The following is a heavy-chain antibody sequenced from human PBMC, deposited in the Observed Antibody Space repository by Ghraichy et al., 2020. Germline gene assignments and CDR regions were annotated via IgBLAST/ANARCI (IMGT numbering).Heavy chain of an antibody. Sequence: GGSLRLSCTASGFTFGDYSVTWVRQAPGKGLEWVGFIRSRPIGGTTEYAASVEGRFTIARDDSTGIAFLQMNRLKTEDTAVYYCASVYYFDTNAYYYVRFFDYWRQGTLVTVSS. V-gene: IGHV3-49*04. CDR1: GFTFGDYS. CDR2: IRSRPIGGTT. J-gene: IGHJ4*02. D-gene: IGHD3-22*01. CDR3: ASVYYFDTNAYYYVRFFDY.